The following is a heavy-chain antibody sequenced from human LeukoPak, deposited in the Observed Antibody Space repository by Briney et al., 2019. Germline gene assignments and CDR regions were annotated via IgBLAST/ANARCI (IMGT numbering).Heavy chain of an antibody. CDR3: ARSDSITGIIDY. J-gene: IGHJ4*02. CDR1: GYTFTELS. V-gene: IGHV1-24*01. Sequence: ASVKVSCKTSGYTFTELSMQWVRQAPGKGLEWMGGFDPEEGETIYAQKFQGRATMTADTSTDTAYMELSSLRSEDTAVYYCARSDSITGIIDYWGQGTLVTVSS. CDR2: FDPEEGET. D-gene: IGHD1-20*01.